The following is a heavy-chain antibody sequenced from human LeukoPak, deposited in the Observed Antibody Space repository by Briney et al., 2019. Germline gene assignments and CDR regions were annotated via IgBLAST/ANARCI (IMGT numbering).Heavy chain of an antibody. D-gene: IGHD1-26*01. Sequence: GGSLRLSCAASGFSLSSYSMDWVRQAPGKGLEWVSAISGSGGSTYYADSVKGRFTISRDNSKNTLYLQMNSLRAEDTAVYYCAKGRKVGGATPFDYWGQGTLVTVSS. CDR1: GFSLSSYS. CDR3: AKGRKVGGATPFDY. J-gene: IGHJ4*02. CDR2: ISGSGGST. V-gene: IGHV3-23*01.